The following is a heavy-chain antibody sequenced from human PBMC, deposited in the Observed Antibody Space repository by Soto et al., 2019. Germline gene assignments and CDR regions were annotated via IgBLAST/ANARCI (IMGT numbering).Heavy chain of an antibody. CDR2: IIPIFGTA. J-gene: IGHJ4*02. Sequence: GASVKVSCNASGGTFSSDAISWVRQAPGQGLEWMGGIIPIFGTANYAQKFQGRVTITADESTSTAYMELSSLRSEDTAVYYCARYQYCGGDCYSILDYWGQGTLVTVSS. CDR3: ARYQYCGGDCYSILDY. CDR1: GGTFSSDA. D-gene: IGHD2-21*02. V-gene: IGHV1-69*13.